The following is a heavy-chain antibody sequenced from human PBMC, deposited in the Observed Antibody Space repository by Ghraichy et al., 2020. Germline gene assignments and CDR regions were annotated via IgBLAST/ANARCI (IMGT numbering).Heavy chain of an antibody. CDR1: GYTFTSYD. CDR3: ARGVADTAMAHNEIFDY. Sequence: ASVKVSCKASGYTFTSYDINWVRQATGQGLEWMGWMNPNSGNTGYAQKFQGRVTMTRNTSISTAYMELSSLRSEDTAVYYCARGVADTAMAHNEIFDYWGQGTLVTVSS. V-gene: IGHV1-8*01. D-gene: IGHD5-18*01. J-gene: IGHJ4*02. CDR2: MNPNSGNT.